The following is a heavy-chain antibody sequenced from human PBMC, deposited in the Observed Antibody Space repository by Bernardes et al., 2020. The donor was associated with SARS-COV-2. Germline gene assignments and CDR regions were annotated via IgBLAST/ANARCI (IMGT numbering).Heavy chain of an antibody. CDR2: ITSSSSYI. CDR3: ARGNSELSARPDY. Sequence: GGSLRLSCAASGFTFSSYSMNWVRQAPGKGLEWVSSITSSSSYIYYADSMKGRFTISRDNAKNSLYLQMNSLRAEDTAVYYCARGNSELSARPDYWGQGTLVTVSS. CDR1: GFTFSSYS. D-gene: IGHD6-6*01. V-gene: IGHV3-21*01. J-gene: IGHJ4*02.